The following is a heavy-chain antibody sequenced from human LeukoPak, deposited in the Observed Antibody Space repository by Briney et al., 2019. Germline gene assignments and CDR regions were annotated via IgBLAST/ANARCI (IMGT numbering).Heavy chain of an antibody. V-gene: IGHV1-2*02. Sequence: ASVKVSCKASGYTFTGYYMHWVRQAPGQGLEWRGWINPNRGGTNYAQKFQCRVTMTRDTSISTAYMELSRLRSDDTAVYYCARDLGGCSGGSCYENWFDPWGQGTLVTVSS. CDR1: GYTFTGYY. D-gene: IGHD2-15*01. CDR3: ARDLGGCSGGSCYENWFDP. J-gene: IGHJ5*02. CDR2: INPNRGGT.